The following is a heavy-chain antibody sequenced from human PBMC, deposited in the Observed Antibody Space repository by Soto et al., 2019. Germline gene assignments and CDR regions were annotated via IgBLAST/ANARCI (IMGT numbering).Heavy chain of an antibody. Sequence: GGSLRLSCAASGFSFSSFAMNWVRQAPGKGLEWVSIISGSADSTYYADSVKGRFTISRDNSKNSLYLQMNSLRDEDTAVYYCARDMRYFDWLSPYFDYWGQGTLVTVSS. CDR2: ISGSADST. CDR1: GFSFSSFA. J-gene: IGHJ4*02. CDR3: ARDMRYFDWLSPYFDY. V-gene: IGHV3-23*01. D-gene: IGHD3-9*01.